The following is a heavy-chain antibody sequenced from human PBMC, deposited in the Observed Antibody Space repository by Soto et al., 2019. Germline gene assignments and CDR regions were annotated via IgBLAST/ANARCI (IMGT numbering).Heavy chain of an antibody. CDR1: GGSISSYY. Sequence: PSETLSLTCTVSGGSISSYYWSWIRQPPGKGLEWIGYIYYSGSTNYNPSLKSRVTISVDTSKNQFSLKLSSVTAADTAVYYCARDSPYYDILPGGGYYFDYWGPGTLVTVSS. J-gene: IGHJ4*02. CDR2: IYYSGST. D-gene: IGHD3-9*01. CDR3: ARDSPYYDILPGGGYYFDY. V-gene: IGHV4-59*01.